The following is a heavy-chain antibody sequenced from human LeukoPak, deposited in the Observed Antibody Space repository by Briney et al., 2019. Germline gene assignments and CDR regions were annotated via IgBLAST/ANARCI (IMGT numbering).Heavy chain of an antibody. CDR3: ARTPEHCNGSGSCYSRAIHFDY. CDR2: GYYSGST. CDR1: GGSISYYY. D-gene: IGHD2-15*01. J-gene: IGHJ4*02. Sequence: IPSETLSLTCTVSGGSISYYYWSWIRQPPGKGLEWIGYGYYSGSTNYNPSLKSRVTISVDTSKNQFSLKLTSVTAADTAMYYCARTPEHCNGSGSCYSRAIHFDYWGQGTLVTVSS. V-gene: IGHV4-59*01.